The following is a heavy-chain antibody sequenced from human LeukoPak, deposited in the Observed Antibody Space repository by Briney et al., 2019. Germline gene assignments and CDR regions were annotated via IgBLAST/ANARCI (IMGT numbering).Heavy chain of an antibody. CDR3: ARETYVDGGFDP. Sequence: PSETLSLTCTVSGGSISSSSYYWGWIRQPPGKGLEWIGSIYYSGSTYYNPSLKSRVTISVDTSKNQFSLKLSSVTAADTAVYYCARETYVDGGFDPWGQGTLVTVS. D-gene: IGHD3-10*02. CDR2: IYYSGST. CDR1: GGSISSSSYY. J-gene: IGHJ5*02. V-gene: IGHV4-39*07.